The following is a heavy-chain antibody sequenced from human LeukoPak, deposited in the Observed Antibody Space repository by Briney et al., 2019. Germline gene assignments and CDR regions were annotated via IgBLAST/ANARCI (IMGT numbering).Heavy chain of an antibody. D-gene: IGHD5-18*01. CDR3: ARTPQHSYYYYNMDV. CDR1: GGTFSTYA. V-gene: IGHV1-69*05. Sequence: SSVKVSCKASGGTFSTYAITWVRRAPGQGLEWMGGIIPIFGTANYAQKFQDRVTITTDASTSTVYMELTSLRSEDTAVYYCARTPQHSYYYYNMDVWGKGTTVTVAS. CDR2: IIPIFGTA. J-gene: IGHJ6*03.